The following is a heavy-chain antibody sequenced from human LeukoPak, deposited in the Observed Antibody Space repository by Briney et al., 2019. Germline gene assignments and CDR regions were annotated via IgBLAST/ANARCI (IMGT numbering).Heavy chain of an antibody. J-gene: IGHJ4*02. CDR3: ARLRTLSFTIPAD. CDR1: GGSLSGYY. V-gene: IGHV4-34*01. CDR2: INHGGTT. D-gene: IGHD3-3*01. Sequence: PSETLSLTCAVFGGSLSGYYWSWIRQSPGKGLEWIGEINHGGTTTYNPSLKSRVTISVDTSKNQFTLTLNSVTAADSAVYYCARLRTLSFTIPADWGPGTLVTVSS.